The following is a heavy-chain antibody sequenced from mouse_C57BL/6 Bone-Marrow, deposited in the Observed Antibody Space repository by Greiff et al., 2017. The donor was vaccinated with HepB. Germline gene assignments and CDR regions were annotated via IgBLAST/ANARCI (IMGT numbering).Heavy chain of an antibody. Sequence: EVKVVESGGDLVKPGGSLKLSCAASGFTFSSYGMSWVRQTPDKRLEWVATISSGGSYTYYPDSVKGRFTISRDNAKNTLYLQMSSLKSEDTAMYYCARHPAIYYYGSSYVWYFDVWGTGTTVTVSS. CDR3: ARHPAIYYYGSSYVWYFDV. CDR2: ISSGGSYT. CDR1: GFTFSSYG. J-gene: IGHJ1*03. V-gene: IGHV5-6*01. D-gene: IGHD1-1*01.